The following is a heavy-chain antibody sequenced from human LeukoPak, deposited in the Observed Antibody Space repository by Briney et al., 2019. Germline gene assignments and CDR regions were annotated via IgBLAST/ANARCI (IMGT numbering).Heavy chain of an antibody. CDR2: ISSSSSTI. Sequence: PGGSLRLSCAASGFTFSDYYMSWDRQAPGKGLEWVSYISSSSSTISYADSVKGRFTISRDNAKNSLYLQMNGLRVEDTAVYYCAKTGGAHSGSYDYWGQGTLVTVSS. CDR3: AKTGGAHSGSYDY. V-gene: IGHV3-11*04. J-gene: IGHJ4*02. D-gene: IGHD1-26*01. CDR1: GFTFSDYY.